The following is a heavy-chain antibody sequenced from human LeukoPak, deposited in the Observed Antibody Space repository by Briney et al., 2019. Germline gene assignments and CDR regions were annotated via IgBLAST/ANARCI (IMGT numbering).Heavy chain of an antibody. V-gene: IGHV4-30-4*02. CDR3: AREDCTNGVCYYDY. Sequence: SETLSLTCTVSGGSISSGDYYWSWIRQPPGKGLEWIGYIYYSGSTYYNPSLKSRVTISVDTSKNQFSLKLSSVTAADTAVYYCAREDCTNGVCYYDYWGQGTLVTVSS. CDR1: GGSISSGDYY. D-gene: IGHD2-8*01. CDR2: IYYSGST. J-gene: IGHJ4*02.